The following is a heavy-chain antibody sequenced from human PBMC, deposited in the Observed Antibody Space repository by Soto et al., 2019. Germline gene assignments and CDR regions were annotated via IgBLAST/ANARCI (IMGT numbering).Heavy chain of an antibody. CDR3: AKDQVEGYYDTGGSQGS. Sequence: EVQLLASGGGLVQPGGSLRLSCAASGFSFSSYAMSWVRQAPGKGLDWVSTISGSGGGTYYADSVKGRFTISRDNSKNTLYLQMNSLRAEDTAVYYCAKDQVEGYYDTGGSQGSWGQGTLVTVSS. V-gene: IGHV3-23*01. CDR2: ISGSGGGT. CDR1: GFSFSSYA. J-gene: IGHJ5*02. D-gene: IGHD3-22*01.